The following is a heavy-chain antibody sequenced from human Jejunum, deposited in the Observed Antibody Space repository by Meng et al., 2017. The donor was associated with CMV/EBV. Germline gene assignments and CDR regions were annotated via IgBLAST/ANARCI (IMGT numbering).Heavy chain of an antibody. CDR3: ATERYP. D-gene: IGHD2-15*01. J-gene: IGHJ5*02. Sequence: TVRISCKVSGYTFADYYLHWVRQAPGKGLEWMGLVAPEESDTMYAESFQGRLTISADASTYTAYMELSGLTSDDTATYYCATERYPWGQGTLVTVSS. V-gene: IGHV1-69-2*01. CDR1: GYTFADYY. CDR2: VAPEESDT.